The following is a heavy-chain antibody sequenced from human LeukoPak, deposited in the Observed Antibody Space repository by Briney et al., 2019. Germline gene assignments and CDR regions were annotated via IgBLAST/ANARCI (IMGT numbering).Heavy chain of an antibody. CDR2: IYYSGST. CDR3: AVVVPAVTFDY. D-gene: IGHD2-2*01. Sequence: SETLSLTCTVSGGSISSSNYYWGWIRQPPGKGLEWIGSIYYSGSTYYNPSLKSRVTISVDTSKNQFSLKLSSVTAADTAVYYCAVVVPAVTFDYWGQGTLVTVSS. J-gene: IGHJ4*02. CDR1: GGSISSSNYY. V-gene: IGHV4-39*01.